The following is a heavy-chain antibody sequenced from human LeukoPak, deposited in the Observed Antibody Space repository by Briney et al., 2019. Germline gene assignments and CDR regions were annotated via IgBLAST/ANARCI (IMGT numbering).Heavy chain of an antibody. D-gene: IGHD3-10*01. CDR2: INHSGST. V-gene: IGHV4-34*01. CDR3: ARSRITMVRGVIMKGYNWFDP. J-gene: IGHJ5*02. CDR1: GGSFSGYY. Sequence: SETLSLTCAVYGGSFSGYYWSWIRQPPAKALEWIGEINHSGSTNYNPSLKSRVTISVDTSKNQFSLKLSSVTAADTAVYYCARSRITMVRGVIMKGYNWFDPWGQGTLVTVSS.